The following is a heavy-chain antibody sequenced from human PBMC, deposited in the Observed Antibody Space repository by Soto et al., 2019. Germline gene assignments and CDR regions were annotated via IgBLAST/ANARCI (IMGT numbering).Heavy chain of an antibody. CDR2: VIAIFGTA. J-gene: IGHJ6*02. Sequence: QVQLVQSGAEVKKPGSSVKVSCKASGGTFSSYAISWVRQAPGQGLEWMGGVIAIFGTANYAQKFQGRVTITADESTSTAYMELSSLRCDDTAVHYCASPYCGGDFYSGYYYYDGMDVWGQGTTVTVSS. CDR3: ASPYCGGDFYSGYYYYDGMDV. CDR1: GGTFSSYA. V-gene: IGHV1-69*01. D-gene: IGHD2-21*02.